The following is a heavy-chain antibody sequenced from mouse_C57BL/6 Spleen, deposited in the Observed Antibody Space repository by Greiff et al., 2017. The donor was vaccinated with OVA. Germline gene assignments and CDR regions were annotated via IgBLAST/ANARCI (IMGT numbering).Heavy chain of an antibody. CDR1: GYTFTSYW. CDR2: IDPNSGGT. V-gene: IGHV1-72*01. D-gene: IGHD2-4*01. Sequence: VQLKQPGAELVKPGASVKLSCKASGYTFTSYWMHWVKQRPGRGLEWIGRIDPNSGGTKYNEKFKSKATLTVDKPSSTAYMQLSSLTSEDSAVYYCARDYDYPAWFAYWGQGTLVTVSA. J-gene: IGHJ3*01. CDR3: ARDYDYPAWFAY.